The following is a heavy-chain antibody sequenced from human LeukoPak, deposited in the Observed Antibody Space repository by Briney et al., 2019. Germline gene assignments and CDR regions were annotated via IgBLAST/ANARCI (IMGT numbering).Heavy chain of an antibody. CDR1: GYTFTSYY. CDR3: AREGPGYDFWSGYYTGLYFDY. J-gene: IGHJ4*02. V-gene: IGHV1-46*01. Sequence: GASVKVSCKASGYTFTSYYMHWVRQAPGQGLEWMGIINPSGGSTSYAQKFQGRVTMNRDMSTSTVYMELSSLRSEDTAVYYCAREGPGYDFWSGYYTGLYFDYWGQGTLVTVSS. D-gene: IGHD3-3*01. CDR2: INPSGGST.